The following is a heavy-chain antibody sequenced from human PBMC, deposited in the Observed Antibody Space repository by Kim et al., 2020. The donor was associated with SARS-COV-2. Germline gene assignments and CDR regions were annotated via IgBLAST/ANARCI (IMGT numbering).Heavy chain of an antibody. J-gene: IGHJ4*02. CDR1: GFTFSSYA. CDR3: AKEGGGGSPPGLRDYADPTSHFDY. Sequence: GGSLRLSCAASGFTFSSYAMSWVRQAPGKGLEWVSAISGSGGRTYYADSVKGRFTISRDNSKNTLYLQMNSLRAEDTAVYYCAKEGGGGSPPGLRDYADPTSHFDYWGQGTLVTVSS. D-gene: IGHD2-15*01. CDR2: ISGSGGRT. V-gene: IGHV3-23*01.